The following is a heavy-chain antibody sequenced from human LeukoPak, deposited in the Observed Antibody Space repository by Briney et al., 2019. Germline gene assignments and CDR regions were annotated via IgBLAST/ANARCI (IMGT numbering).Heavy chain of an antibody. D-gene: IGHD3-22*01. CDR3: ARGENYYDSSGYYGGDDAFDI. J-gene: IGHJ3*02. CDR1: GYTFTSYA. CDR2: INAGSGNT. Sequence: ASVKVSCTASGYTFTSYAMHWVRQAPGQRLEWMGWINAGSGNTKYSQKFQGRVTITADESTSTAYMELSSLRSEDTAVYYCARGENYYDSSGYYGGDDAFDIWGQGTMVTVSS. V-gene: IGHV1-3*01.